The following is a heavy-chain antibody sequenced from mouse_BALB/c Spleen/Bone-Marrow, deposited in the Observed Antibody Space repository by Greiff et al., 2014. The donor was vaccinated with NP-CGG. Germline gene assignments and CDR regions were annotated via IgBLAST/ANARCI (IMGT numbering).Heavy chain of an antibody. CDR2: IYPGSGXT. J-gene: IGHJ2*01. Sequence: LQQSGSELVRPGASVKLSCKASGYTFTSYWMHWVKQRPGQGLERIGNIYPGSGXTNXXXXXXSKATLTVDTSTSTAYMQLSSLTSEDSAVYYCTPRLRYWGQGTTLTVSS. D-gene: IGHD1-2*01. CDR3: TPRLRY. V-gene: IGHV1S22*01. CDR1: GYTFTSYW.